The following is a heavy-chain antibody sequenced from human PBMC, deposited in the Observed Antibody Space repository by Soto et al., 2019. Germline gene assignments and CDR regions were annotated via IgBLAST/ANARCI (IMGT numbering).Heavy chain of an antibody. CDR3: ARAGNSYGSGPIDY. V-gene: IGHV4-4*07. CDR1: GGSINAYY. CDR2: IHTSGST. Sequence: SETLSLTCIVSGGSINAYYWSWIRQPAGKGLEWIGRIHTSGSTKYNPSLKSRVTMSVDTSKNQFSLKLSSVTAADTAVYYCARAGNSYGSGPIDYWGQGTLVTVSS. J-gene: IGHJ4*02. D-gene: IGHD3-10*01.